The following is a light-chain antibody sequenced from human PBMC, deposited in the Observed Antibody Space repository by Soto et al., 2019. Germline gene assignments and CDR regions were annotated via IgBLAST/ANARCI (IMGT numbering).Light chain of an antibody. CDR3: QQYNNWPLT. CDR1: QSLSTN. J-gene: IGKJ4*01. Sequence: EIVITPSPETLSVSPGERATLSCRASQSLSTNLAWYQQKPGQAPRLLIYGASTTATGIPARFSGSGSGTEFTLTISSLQSEDFALYYCQQYNNWPLTFAGGTKVDI. V-gene: IGKV3-15*01. CDR2: GAS.